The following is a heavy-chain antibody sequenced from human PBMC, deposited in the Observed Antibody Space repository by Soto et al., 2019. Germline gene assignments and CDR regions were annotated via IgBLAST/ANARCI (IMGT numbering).Heavy chain of an antibody. CDR2: SRNKAKSYST. D-gene: IGHD1-26*01. J-gene: IGHJ4*02. CDR1: GITFSDHY. Sequence: EVQLVESGGGLVQPGESLTLSCAVSGITFSDHYMEWVRQAPGKGLEWVARSRNKAKSYSTDFAASVKGRFTISRDESKNSLYLQMNSPKTDDTAVYYCSVLEGAWGQGTLVTVSS. CDR3: SVLEGA. V-gene: IGHV3-72*01.